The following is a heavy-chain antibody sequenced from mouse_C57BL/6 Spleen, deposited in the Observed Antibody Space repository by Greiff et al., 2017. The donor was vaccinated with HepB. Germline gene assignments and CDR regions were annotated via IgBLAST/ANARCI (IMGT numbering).Heavy chain of an antibody. CDR3: ARGGDGNYFDY. CDR2: IYPRSGNT. D-gene: IGHD2-1*01. J-gene: IGHJ2*01. CDR1: GYTFTSYG. Sequence: VQLQQSGAELARPGASVKLSCKASGYTFTSYGISWVKQRPGQGLEWIGEIYPRSGNTYYNEKFKGKATLTADKSSSTAYMELRSLTSEDSAVYFCARGGDGNYFDYWGQGATLTVSS. V-gene: IGHV1-81*01.